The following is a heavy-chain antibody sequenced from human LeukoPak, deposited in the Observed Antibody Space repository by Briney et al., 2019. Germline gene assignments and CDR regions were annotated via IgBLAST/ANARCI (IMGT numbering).Heavy chain of an antibody. CDR3: ARYRGGYSGYVPIDY. D-gene: IGHD5-12*01. Sequence: GGSLRLSCAASGFTFSSYAMSWVRQAPGKGLEWVSAISGSGGSTYYADSVKGRFTISRDNSKNTLYLQMNSLRAEDTAVYYCARYRGGYSGYVPIDYWGQGTLVTVSS. J-gene: IGHJ4*02. CDR1: GFTFSSYA. V-gene: IGHV3-23*01. CDR2: ISGSGGST.